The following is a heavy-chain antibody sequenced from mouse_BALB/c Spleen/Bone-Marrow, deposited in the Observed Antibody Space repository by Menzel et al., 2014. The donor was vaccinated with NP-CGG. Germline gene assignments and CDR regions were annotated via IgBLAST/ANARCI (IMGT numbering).Heavy chain of an antibody. D-gene: IGHD2-4*01. CDR3: ARSMIGNYFDC. CDR1: GYTFTSYV. V-gene: IGHV1-14*01. J-gene: IGHJ2*01. Sequence: EVRLQQSGPELVKSGASVMMSCKVSGYTFTSYVMLWVKQKSGQGLEWIGYINPYNDGTKYNEKFKGKAALTSDKSSSTAYMELSSLTSEDSAVYYCARSMIGNYFDCWGQGTTLSISS. CDR2: INPYNDGT.